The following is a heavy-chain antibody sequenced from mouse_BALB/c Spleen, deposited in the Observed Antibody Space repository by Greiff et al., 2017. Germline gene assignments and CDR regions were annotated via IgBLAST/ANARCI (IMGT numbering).Heavy chain of an antibody. V-gene: IGHV1S126*01. CDR2: IDPSDSET. CDR1: GYSFTSYW. D-gene: IGHD1-1*01. CDR3: ARGRTEGSAMDY. J-gene: IGHJ4*01. Sequence: VQRVESGPQLVRPGASVKISCKASGYSFTSYWMHWVKQSPGQGLEWIGMIDPSDSETRLNQKFKDKATLTVDKSSSTAYMQLNRPTSEDAAVYYYARGRTEGSAMDYWGQGTSVTVSA.